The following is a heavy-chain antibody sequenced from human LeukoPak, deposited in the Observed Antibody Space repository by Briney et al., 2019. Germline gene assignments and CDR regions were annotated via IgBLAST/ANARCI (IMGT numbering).Heavy chain of an antibody. CDR2: INPNSGGT. CDR3: ARDLGYCSSTSCYTYAFDI. Sequence: GASVKVSCKASGYTFTGYYMHWVGQAPGKGLEWRGWINPNSGGTNYAQKFQGRVTMTRDTSISTAYMELSRLRSDDTAVYYCARDLGYCSSTSCYTYAFDIWGQGTMVTVSS. CDR1: GYTFTGYY. D-gene: IGHD2-2*02. V-gene: IGHV1-2*02. J-gene: IGHJ3*02.